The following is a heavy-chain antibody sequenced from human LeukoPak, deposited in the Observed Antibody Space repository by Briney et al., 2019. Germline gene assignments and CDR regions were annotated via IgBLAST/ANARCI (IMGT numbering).Heavy chain of an antibody. CDR2: ISSNGGTT. CDR3: ARDGEYCGGDCSPRWYFDL. CDR1: GFTFSSYA. D-gene: IGHD2-21*02. J-gene: IGHJ2*01. Sequence: GGSLRLSGAASGFTFSSYAMHWVRQAPGKGLEYVSAISSNGGTTYYANSVKGRFTISRDNSKNTLYLQMGSLRAEDMAVYYCARDGEYCGGDCSPRWYFDLWGRGTLVTVSS. V-gene: IGHV3-64*01.